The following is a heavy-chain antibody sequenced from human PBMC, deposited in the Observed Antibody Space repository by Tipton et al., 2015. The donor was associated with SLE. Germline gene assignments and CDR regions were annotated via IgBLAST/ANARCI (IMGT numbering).Heavy chain of an antibody. CDR2: IYYSGST. CDR1: GGSISSSNW. V-gene: IGHV4-4*02. D-gene: IGHD2-15*01. J-gene: IGHJ3*02. Sequence: TLSLTCTVSGGSISSSNWWSWVRQPPGKGLEWIGYIYYSGSTNYNPSLKSRVTISVDTSKNQFSLKLSSVTAADTAVYYCARVVEVAEAFDIWGQGTMVPVSS. CDR3: ARVVEVAEAFDI.